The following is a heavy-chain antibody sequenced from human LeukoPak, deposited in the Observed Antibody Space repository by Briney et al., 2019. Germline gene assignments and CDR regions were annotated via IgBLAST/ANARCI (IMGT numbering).Heavy chain of an antibody. V-gene: IGHV3-7*01. CDR3: ARSSRGVRGVINY. D-gene: IGHD3-10*01. CDR2: IKQDGSEK. J-gene: IGHJ4*02. Sequence: GGSLRLSCAASGFTFSSYWMSWVRQAPGKGLEWVANIKQDGSEKYYVDSVKGRFTISRDNAKNSLYLQMNSLRAEDMAVYYCARSSRGVRGVINYWGQGTLVTVSS. CDR1: GFTFSSYW.